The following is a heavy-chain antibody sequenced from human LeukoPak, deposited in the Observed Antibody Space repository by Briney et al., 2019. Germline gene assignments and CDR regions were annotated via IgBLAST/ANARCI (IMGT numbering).Heavy chain of an antibody. CDR3: ARTYSSSWYYFDY. Sequence: GESLKISCRGSGYSFTSYWIGWVRQMPGKGLEWMGIIYPGDSDTRYSPSFQGQVTISADKSISTAYLQWSSLKASDTAMYYCARTYSSSWYYFDYWGQGTLVTVSS. J-gene: IGHJ4*02. D-gene: IGHD6-13*01. CDR2: IYPGDSDT. V-gene: IGHV5-51*01. CDR1: GYSFTSYW.